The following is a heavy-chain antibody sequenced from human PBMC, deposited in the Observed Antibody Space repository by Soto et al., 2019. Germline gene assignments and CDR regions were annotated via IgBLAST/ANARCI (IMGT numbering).Heavy chain of an antibody. J-gene: IGHJ4*02. V-gene: IGHV3-74*01. Sequence: EVQLVESGGGLVQPGGSLRLSCAASGFTFSSYWMHWVRQAPGKGLVWVSRINNGGSDIVYADSVKGRFTMSRDNAKNTLYLQMNSLRPEDTAMYFCARGNVGPDFWGQGTLVTVSS. D-gene: IGHD3-10*01. CDR3: ARGNVGPDF. CDR1: GFTFSSYW. CDR2: INNGGSDI.